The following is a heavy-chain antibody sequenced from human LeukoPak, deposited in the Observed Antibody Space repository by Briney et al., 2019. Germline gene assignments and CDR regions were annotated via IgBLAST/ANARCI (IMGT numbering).Heavy chain of an antibody. V-gene: IGHV4-34*01. Sequence: PPETLSLTCAVYGGSFSGYYWSWIRQPPGKGLEWIGEINHSGSTNYNPSLKSRVTISVDTSKNQFSLKLSSVTAADTAVYYCARHHYDFWSGYPYYFDYWGQGTLVTVSS. D-gene: IGHD3-3*01. CDR3: ARHHYDFWSGYPYYFDY. J-gene: IGHJ4*02. CDR1: GGSFSGYY. CDR2: INHSGST.